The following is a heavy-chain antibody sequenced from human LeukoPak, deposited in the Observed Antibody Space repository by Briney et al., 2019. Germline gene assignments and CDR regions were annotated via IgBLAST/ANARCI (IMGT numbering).Heavy chain of an antibody. V-gene: IGHV4-34*01. D-gene: IGHD3-9*01. Sequence: SETLSLTCAVYGGSFSGYYWSWIRQPPGKGLEWIGEINHSGSTNYNPSLKSRVTISVDTSKNQFSLKLSAVTAADTAVYYCAILTTLKSVDYWGQGTLVTVSS. CDR3: AILTTLKSVDY. CDR2: INHSGST. J-gene: IGHJ4*02. CDR1: GGSFSGYY.